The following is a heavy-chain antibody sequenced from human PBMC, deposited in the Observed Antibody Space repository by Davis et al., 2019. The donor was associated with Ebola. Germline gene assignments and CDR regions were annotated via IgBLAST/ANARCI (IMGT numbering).Heavy chain of an antibody. CDR1: GFTFSSYG. CDR2: FGTSGDT. Sequence: GESLKISCAASGFTFSSYGMHWVRQAPGKGLEWVSTFGTSGDTYYADSVKGRFTISRDNSKNTLYLQMNGLRVEDTAIYYCAKDTSNIWFDIWGQGTNVTVSS. J-gene: IGHJ3*02. D-gene: IGHD1-26*01. V-gene: IGHV3-23*01. CDR3: AKDTSNIWFDI.